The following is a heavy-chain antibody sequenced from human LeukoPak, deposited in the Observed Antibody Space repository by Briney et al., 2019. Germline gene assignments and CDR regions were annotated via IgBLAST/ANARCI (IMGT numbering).Heavy chain of an antibody. Sequence: PSETLSLTCAVYGGSFSGYYLSWIRQPPGKGLEWIGEINHSGSTNYNPSLKSRVTISVDTSKNQFSLKLSSVTAADTAVYYCARGGGTGYGYRFDGSGWFDPWGQGTLVTVSS. J-gene: IGHJ5*02. CDR1: GGSFSGYY. D-gene: IGHD5-18*01. V-gene: IGHV4-34*01. CDR2: INHSGST. CDR3: ARGGGTGYGYRFDGSGWFDP.